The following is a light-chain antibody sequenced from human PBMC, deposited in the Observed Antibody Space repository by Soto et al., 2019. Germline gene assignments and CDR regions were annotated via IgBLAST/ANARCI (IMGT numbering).Light chain of an antibody. V-gene: IGKV1-6*01. Sequence: IQMTQSPSTLSASVGERVTITCRASQSISSWLAWYQQKPGKAPKLLIYAASSLQSGVPSRFSGSGSGTDFTLIISSLQPEDFATYYCLQDYNYPWTFGQGTKVDIK. J-gene: IGKJ1*01. CDR2: AAS. CDR1: QSISSW. CDR3: LQDYNYPWT.